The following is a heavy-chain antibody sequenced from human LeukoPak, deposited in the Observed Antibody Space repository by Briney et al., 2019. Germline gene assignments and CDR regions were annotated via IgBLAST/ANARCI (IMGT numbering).Heavy chain of an antibody. D-gene: IGHD2-21*01. Sequence: GGSLRLSCAASGFDFSTDAMSWVRQAPGKGLEWVSGIGGGDTHYADSVKGRFTISRDNSKSTVELHMSSLRVEDTAVYYCAKDGQSFNSLWDYLDSWGRGTLVTVSS. CDR2: IGGGDT. V-gene: IGHV3-23*01. J-gene: IGHJ4*02. CDR1: GFDFSTDA. CDR3: AKDGQSFNSLWDYLDS.